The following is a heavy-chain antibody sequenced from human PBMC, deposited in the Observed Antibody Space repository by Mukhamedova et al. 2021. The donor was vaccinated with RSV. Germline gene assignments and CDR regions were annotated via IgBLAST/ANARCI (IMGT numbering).Heavy chain of an antibody. J-gene: IGHJ4*02. D-gene: IGHD1-26*01. CDR2: DGGTT. CDR3: CRSYHRYYFDY. V-gene: IGHV3-15*01. Sequence: DGGTTDYAAPVKGRFTISRDDSRNTLYLQMNSLKTEDTAVYYCCRSYHRYYFDYWGQGSLVTVSS.